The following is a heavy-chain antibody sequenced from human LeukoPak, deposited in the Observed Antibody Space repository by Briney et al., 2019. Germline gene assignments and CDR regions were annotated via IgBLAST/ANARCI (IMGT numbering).Heavy chain of an antibody. CDR2: INPNSGAT. CDR3: ARDQAGTAFDS. V-gene: IGHV1-2*02. CDR1: GYTFTGYY. Sequence: ASVKVSCKASGYTFTGYYIHWVRQAPGQGLEWMGWINPNSGATNYAQKFQGRVTMTRDTSIGTVHMELSRLLSDDTAVYYCARDQAGTAFDSWGQGTLVTVSS. D-gene: IGHD6-13*01. J-gene: IGHJ4*02.